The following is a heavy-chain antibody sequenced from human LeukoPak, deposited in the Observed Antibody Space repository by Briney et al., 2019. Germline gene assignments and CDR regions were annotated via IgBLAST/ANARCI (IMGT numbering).Heavy chain of an antibody. CDR2: INHSGST. D-gene: IGHD3-10*01. CDR3: ARGPSRAPDYGSFDYYYYYYMDV. CDR1: GGSFRGYY. V-gene: IGHV4-34*01. J-gene: IGHJ6*03. Sequence: SETLSLTCAVYGGSFRGYYWSWIRQPPGKGLEWIGEINHSGSTNYNPSLKSRVTISVDTSKNQFSLKLSSVTAADTAVYYCARGPSRAPDYGSFDYYYYYYMDVWGKGTTVTVSS.